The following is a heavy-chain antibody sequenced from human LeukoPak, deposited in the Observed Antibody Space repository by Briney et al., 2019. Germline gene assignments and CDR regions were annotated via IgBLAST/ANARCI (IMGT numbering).Heavy chain of an antibody. CDR2: IYYSGST. CDR3: ASPRGYSYGWNAFDI. Sequence: SETLSLTCTVSGGSISSGDYYWRWIRQPPGKGLEWIGYIYYSGSTYYNPSLKSRVTISVDTSKNQFSLKLSSVTAADTAVYYCASPRGYSYGWNAFDIWGQGTMVTVSS. V-gene: IGHV4-30-4*01. CDR1: GGSISSGDYY. J-gene: IGHJ3*02. D-gene: IGHD5-18*01.